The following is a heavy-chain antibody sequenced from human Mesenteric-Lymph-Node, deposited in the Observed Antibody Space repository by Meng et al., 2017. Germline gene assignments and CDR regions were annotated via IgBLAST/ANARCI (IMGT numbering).Heavy chain of an antibody. CDR2: IEPNSGGI. D-gene: IGHD2-15*01. J-gene: IGHJ4*02. Sequence: ASAKVSCKASGYTFTGYFVHWVRQAPGQGLEWLGRIEPNSGGISSAQDIEDRVTMTRDTSINTAYMELTRLTSDDTAVYYCAANNVGIYTGFGYWGQGTLVTVSS. V-gene: IGHV1-2*06. CDR3: AANNVGIYTGFGY. CDR1: GYTFTGYF.